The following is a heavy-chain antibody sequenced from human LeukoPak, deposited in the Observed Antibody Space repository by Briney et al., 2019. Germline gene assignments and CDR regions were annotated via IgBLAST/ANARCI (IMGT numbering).Heavy chain of an antibody. J-gene: IGHJ3*02. Sequence: SETLSLTCAVYGGSFSGYYWSWIRQPPGKGLEWIGEINHSGSTNYNPSLKSRVTISVDTSKNQFSLKLSSVTAADTAVYYCARDLVTEAFDIWGQGTMVTVSS. CDR3: ARDLVTEAFDI. CDR2: INHSGST. V-gene: IGHV4-34*01. D-gene: IGHD2-21*02. CDR1: GGSFSGYY.